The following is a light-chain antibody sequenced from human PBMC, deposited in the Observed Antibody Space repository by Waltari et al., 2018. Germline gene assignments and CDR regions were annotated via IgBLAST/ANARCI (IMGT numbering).Light chain of an antibody. CDR2: DVG. Sequence: QSALTQPASVSGSPGQSITISCTISSSALGAFSLVSWYQQHPRKAPKLIIYDVGHRPSGVSNRFSGSKSGNTASLTISGLQPEDEADYYCSSYTYINPPFLFGTGTKVTLL. CDR3: SSYTYINPPFL. CDR1: SSALGAFSL. V-gene: IGLV2-14*03. J-gene: IGLJ1*01.